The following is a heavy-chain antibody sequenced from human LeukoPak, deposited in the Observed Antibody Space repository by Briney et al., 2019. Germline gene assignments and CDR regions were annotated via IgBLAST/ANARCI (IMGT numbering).Heavy chain of an antibody. Sequence: SETLSLTCTVSGGSISSYYWSWIRQPPGKGLEWIGEINHSGSTNCNPSLKSRVTISVDTSKNQFSLKLSSVTAADTAVYYCARGPDGYSNYPHYYYYYMDVWGKGTTVTVSS. J-gene: IGHJ6*03. D-gene: IGHD4-11*01. CDR2: INHSGST. V-gene: IGHV4-34*01. CDR3: ARGPDGYSNYPHYYYYYMDV. CDR1: GGSISSYY.